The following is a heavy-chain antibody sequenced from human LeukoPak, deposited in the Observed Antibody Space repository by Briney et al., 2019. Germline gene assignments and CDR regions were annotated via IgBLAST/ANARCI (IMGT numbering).Heavy chain of an antibody. CDR3: VTYYDILTGYLLYCFDY. D-gene: IGHD3-9*01. Sequence: GGSLRLSCAASGFTFSSYAMSWVRQAPGKGLEWVSAISGSGGSTYYADSVKGRFTISRDNSKNTLYLQMNSLRAEDTAVCYCVTYYDILTGYLLYCFDYWGQGTLVTVSS. V-gene: IGHV3-23*01. J-gene: IGHJ4*02. CDR1: GFTFSSYA. CDR2: ISGSGGST.